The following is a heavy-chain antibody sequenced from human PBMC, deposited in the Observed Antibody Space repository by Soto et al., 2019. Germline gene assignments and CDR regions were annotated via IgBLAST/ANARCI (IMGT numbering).Heavy chain of an antibody. V-gene: IGHV3-53*04. D-gene: IGHD2-15*01. CDR2: IYSGGST. CDR3: ARVIPAVAATLEHDAFDI. CDR1: GFTVSSNY. J-gene: IGHJ3*02. Sequence: GGSLRLSCAASGFTVSSNYMSWVRQAPGKGLEWVSVIYSGGSTYYADSVKGRFTISRHNSKNTLYLQMNSLRAEDTAVYYCARVIPAVAATLEHDAFDIWGQGTMVTVSS.